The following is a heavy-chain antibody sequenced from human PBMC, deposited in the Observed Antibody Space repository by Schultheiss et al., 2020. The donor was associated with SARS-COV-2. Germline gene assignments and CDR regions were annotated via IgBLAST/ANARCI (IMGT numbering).Heavy chain of an antibody. V-gene: IGHV3-21*01. CDR3: ATKGRLAVAGSDN. J-gene: IGHJ4*02. Sequence: GGSLRLSCAASGFTFSRYAMSWVRQAPGKGLEWVSSISSSSSYIYYADSVKGRFTISRDNAKNSLYLQMNSLRAEDTAVYYCATKGRLAVAGSDNWGQGTLVTVSS. CDR1: GFTFSRYA. D-gene: IGHD6-19*01. CDR2: ISSSSSYI.